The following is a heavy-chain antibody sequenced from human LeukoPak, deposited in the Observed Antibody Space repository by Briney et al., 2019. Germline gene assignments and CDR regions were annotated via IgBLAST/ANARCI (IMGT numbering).Heavy chain of an antibody. J-gene: IGHJ4*02. V-gene: IGHV3-30*04. Sequence: GGSLRLSCAASGFTFSSYAMHWVRQAPGKGLEWVAAISYDGSNKYYADSVKGRLSISRDNSKNTLDLQMNSLRAEDTAVYFCARDGAFQWLRLDYWGQGTLVTVSS. CDR2: ISYDGSNK. D-gene: IGHD6-19*01. CDR3: ARDGAFQWLRLDY. CDR1: GFTFSSYA.